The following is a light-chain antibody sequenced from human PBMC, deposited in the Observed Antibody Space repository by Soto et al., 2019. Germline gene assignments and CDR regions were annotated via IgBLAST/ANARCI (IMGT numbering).Light chain of an antibody. V-gene: IGKV1-5*03. Sequence: DIQMTQSPSTLSASVGDRVTITCRASQSISSRLAWYQQKPGKASKLLIYKASSLESGVPSRFSVSGSGTTSTLTISCLHPDAFETYYCEQDNSLYSFGQGTKMEIK. J-gene: IGKJ2*01. CDR3: EQDNSLYS. CDR2: KAS. CDR1: QSISSR.